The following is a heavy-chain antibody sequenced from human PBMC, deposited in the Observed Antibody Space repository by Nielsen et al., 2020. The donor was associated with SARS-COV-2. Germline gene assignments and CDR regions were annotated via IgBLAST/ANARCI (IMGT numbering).Heavy chain of an antibody. CDR1: GGSISSYY. J-gene: IGHJ6*03. Sequence: SETLSLTCTVSGGSISSYYWSWIRQPPGKRLEWIGYIYYSGSTNYNPSLKSRVTISVDTSKNQFSLKLSSVTAADTAVYYCARGVLGDYYYYMDVWGKGTTVTVSS. CDR3: ARGVLGDYYYYMDV. V-gene: IGHV4-59*01. CDR2: IYYSGST.